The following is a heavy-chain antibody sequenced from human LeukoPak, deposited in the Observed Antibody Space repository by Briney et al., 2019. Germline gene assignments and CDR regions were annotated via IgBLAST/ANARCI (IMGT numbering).Heavy chain of an antibody. D-gene: IGHD6-19*01. CDR3: ASSGWYEGGID. CDR2: INHSGST. CDR1: GGSFSGYY. J-gene: IGHJ4*02. Sequence: SETLSLTCAVYGGSFSGYYWSWIRQPPGKGLEWIGEINHSGSTNYNPSLKSRVTISVDTSKNQFSLKLSSVTAADTAVYYCASSGWYEGGIDWGQGTLVTVSS. V-gene: IGHV4-34*01.